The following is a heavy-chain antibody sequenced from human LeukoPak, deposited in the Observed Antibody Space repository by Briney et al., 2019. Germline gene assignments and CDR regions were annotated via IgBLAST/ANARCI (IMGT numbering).Heavy chain of an antibody. CDR1: GFTFSNYA. CDR2: ISSNGGST. D-gene: IGHD3-22*01. J-gene: IGHJ4*02. CDR3: ASGKKWLPDY. V-gene: IGHV3-64*01. Sequence: PGGSLRLSCAASGFTFSNYAMHWVRQAPGKGLEYVSAISSNGGSTYYANSVKGRFTISRDNSKNTLYLQMGSLRAEDMAVYYCASGKKWLPDYWGQGTLVTVSS.